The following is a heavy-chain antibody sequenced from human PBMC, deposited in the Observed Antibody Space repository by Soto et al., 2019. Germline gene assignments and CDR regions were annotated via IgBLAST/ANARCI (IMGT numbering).Heavy chain of an antibody. CDR2: ISPYTGNT. CDR1: GYIFVNYG. D-gene: IGHD3-16*01. CDR3: VMVDNYVTPTPQDV. Sequence: QFQLVQSGDEVKKPGASVKVSCKASGYIFVNYGIAWVRQAPGQGLEWMGWISPYTGNTHSATKVQGRLTMTTDTSTSTAYMDLGSLTSDDTAVYYCVMVDNYVTPTPQDVWGQGTTVTVS. V-gene: IGHV1-18*01. J-gene: IGHJ6*02.